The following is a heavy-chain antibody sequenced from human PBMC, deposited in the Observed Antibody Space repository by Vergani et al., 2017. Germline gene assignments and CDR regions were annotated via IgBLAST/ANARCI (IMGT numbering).Heavy chain of an antibody. J-gene: IGHJ4*02. CDR2: ISWNSGSI. V-gene: IGHV3-9*01. CDR3: ARGSGSSSPFDY. D-gene: IGHD6-6*01. Sequence: VQLVESGGGVVQPGRSLRLSCAASGFTFDDYAMHWVRQAPGKGLEWVSGISWNSGSIGYADSVKGRFTISRDNAKNSLYLQMNSLRAEDTAVYYCARGSGSSSPFDYWGQGTLVTVSS. CDR1: GFTFDDYA.